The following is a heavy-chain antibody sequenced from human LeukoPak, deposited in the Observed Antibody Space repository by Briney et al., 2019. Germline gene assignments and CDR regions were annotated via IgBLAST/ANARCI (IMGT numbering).Heavy chain of an antibody. CDR3: GGGGPGKDFNILTGYLYY. CDR1: GFTFSSYA. J-gene: IGHJ4*02. Sequence: PGGSLRLSCAASGFTFSSYAMSWVRQAPGKGLEWVSCISSSGYSIYYADSVKGRFTISRDNAKNSLYLQMNSLRAEDTAVYYCGGGGPGKDFNILTGYLYYWGQGTPVTVSS. D-gene: IGHD3-9*01. CDR2: ISSSGYSI. V-gene: IGHV3-21*01.